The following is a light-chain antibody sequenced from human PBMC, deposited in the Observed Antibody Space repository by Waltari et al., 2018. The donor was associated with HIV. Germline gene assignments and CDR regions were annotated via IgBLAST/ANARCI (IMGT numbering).Light chain of an antibody. J-gene: IGKJ2*01. V-gene: IGKV3-20*01. CDR1: QSVSSKY. CDR2: GAS. CDR3: QLYVDLPTYT. Sequence: VLTQSPGTLSLSPGERATLSCRASQSVSSKYLAWYQQKPGRAPRLLIYGASSRATGIPDRFTGSGSGTDFTLTISSLEPEDFAVYYCQLYVDLPTYTCGQGTKLEI.